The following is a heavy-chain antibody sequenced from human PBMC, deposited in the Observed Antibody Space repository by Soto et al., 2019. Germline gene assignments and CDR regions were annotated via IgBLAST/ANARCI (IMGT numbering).Heavy chain of an antibody. CDR3: AKDGWNHGGFDP. Sequence: QGHLVESGGGVVQPGGSLRLSCSVSGFTFRDHGMHWVRQAPGKGLEWVAAISPDGRNEFYEDSVKGRFTVSRDNSTNILYLRRNGLIREDTSVYYCAKDGWNHGGFDPWGPGTLVIVSS. CDR2: ISPDGRNE. D-gene: IGHD6-19*01. J-gene: IGHJ5*02. V-gene: IGHV3-30*18. CDR1: GFTFRDHG.